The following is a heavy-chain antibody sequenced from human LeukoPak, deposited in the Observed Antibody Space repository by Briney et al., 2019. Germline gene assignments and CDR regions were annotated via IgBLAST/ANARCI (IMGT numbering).Heavy chain of an antibody. CDR1: GITFSSYA. J-gene: IGHJ5*02. CDR3: AKDLYGYVSNWFDP. CDR2: ISGSGGST. V-gene: IGHV3-23*01. Sequence: GSLRLSCAASGITFSSYAMSWVRQAPGKGLGWVSAISGSGGSTYYADSVKGRFTISRDNSKNTLYLQMNSLRAEDTAVYYCAKDLYGYVSNWFDPWGQGTLVTVSS. D-gene: IGHD5-12*01.